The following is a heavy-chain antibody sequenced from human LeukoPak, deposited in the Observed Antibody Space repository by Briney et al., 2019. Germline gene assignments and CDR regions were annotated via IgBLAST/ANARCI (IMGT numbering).Heavy chain of an antibody. CDR3: ARALPHRYSYGYGAFDY. CDR2: IYYSGST. D-gene: IGHD5-18*01. Sequence: SETLSVTCTAAGGSISSYYWSWIRQPPGKGLEWIAYIYYSGSTNYNPSLKSRVTISVDTSKNQFSLKLSSVTAADTAVYYCARALPHRYSYGYGAFDYWGQGTLVTVSS. CDR1: GGSISSYY. V-gene: IGHV4-59*01. J-gene: IGHJ4*02.